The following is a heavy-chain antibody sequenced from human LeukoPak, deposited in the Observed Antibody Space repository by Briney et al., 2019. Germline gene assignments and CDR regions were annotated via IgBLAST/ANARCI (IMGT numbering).Heavy chain of an antibody. V-gene: IGHV3-7*05. CDR1: GFTFSSFW. CDR2: IKQDGSEK. D-gene: IGHD3-3*01. CDR3: ARDSPGITIFGVVTPN. J-gene: IGHJ4*02. Sequence: PGGSLRLSCSASGFTFSSFWMSWVRQAPGKGLEWVAKIKQDGSEKYYVDSVKGRFTIPRDNAKNSLYLQMNSPRAEATAVYSCARDSPGITIFGVVTPNGGQGTLVTVSS.